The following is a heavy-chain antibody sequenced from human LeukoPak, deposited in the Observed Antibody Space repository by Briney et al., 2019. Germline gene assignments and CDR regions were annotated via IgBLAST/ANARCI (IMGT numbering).Heavy chain of an antibody. V-gene: IGHV3-20*04. Sequence: RPGGSLRLSCAASGYPFNDYGINWARHVPGKGLECVSGINWNGGSKRYADSARGRFTISRDNAKNTLYLQMNSLRAEDTALYYCARDHRSQGAFDVWGQGTMVTVSS. J-gene: IGHJ3*01. CDR1: GYPFNDYG. CDR3: ARDHRSQGAFDV. CDR2: INWNGGSK.